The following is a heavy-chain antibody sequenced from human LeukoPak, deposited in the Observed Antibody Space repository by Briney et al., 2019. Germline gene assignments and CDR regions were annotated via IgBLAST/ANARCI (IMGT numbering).Heavy chain of an antibody. CDR3: AKPPKGIAVADPQYEYFQH. J-gene: IGHJ1*01. CDR1: GYTFTSYA. V-gene: IGHV1-3*01. D-gene: IGHD6-19*01. Sequence: VASVKVSCKASGYTFTSYAMHWVRQAPGQRLEWMGWINAGNGNTKYSQKFQGRVTITRDTSASTAYMELSSLRSEDTAVYYCAKPPKGIAVADPQYEYFQHWGQGTLVTVSS. CDR2: INAGNGNT.